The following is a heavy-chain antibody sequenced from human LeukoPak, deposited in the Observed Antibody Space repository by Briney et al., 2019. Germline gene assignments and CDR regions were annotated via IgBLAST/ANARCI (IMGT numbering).Heavy chain of an antibody. CDR3: AKEPYYDFWSGYLDY. V-gene: IGHV3-30*18. J-gene: IGHJ4*02. D-gene: IGHD3-3*01. CDR2: ISYDGSNK. CDR1: GFTFSSYG. Sequence: TGGSLRLSCAASGFTFSSYGMHWVRQAPGKGLEWVAVISYDGSNKYYADSVKGRFTISRDNSKNTLYLQMNSLRAEDTAVYYCAKEPYYDFWSGYLDYWGQGTLVTVSS.